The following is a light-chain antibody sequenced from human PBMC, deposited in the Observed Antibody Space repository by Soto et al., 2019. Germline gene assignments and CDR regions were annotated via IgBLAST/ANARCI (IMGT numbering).Light chain of an antibody. J-gene: IGKJ5*01. CDR2: LGS. Sequence: IVMTQSPLSVPVSPGESASISCRSRKSLLYSDGYNYLDWYLQKLGQSPQLLIHLGSIRASGDPDRFSGSRSGTAFTLKITRVEAEDVGVYYGMQALHTPITFGHGPRLEIK. V-gene: IGKV2-28*01. CDR3: MQALHTPIT. CDR1: KSLLYSDGYNY.